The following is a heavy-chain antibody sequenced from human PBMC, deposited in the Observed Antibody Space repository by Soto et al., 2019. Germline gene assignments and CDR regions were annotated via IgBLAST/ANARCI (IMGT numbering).Heavy chain of an antibody. D-gene: IGHD5-18*01. CDR2: IIPIFGTA. Sequence: ASVKVSCAASGGTFSSYAISWVRQAPGRGLEWMGGIIPIFGTANYAQKFQGRVTTTADESTSTAYMELSSLRSEDTAVYYCARDNVDTADYYYGMDFWGQGTSVTVSS. CDR1: GGTFSSYA. CDR3: ARDNVDTADYYYGMDF. J-gene: IGHJ6*02. V-gene: IGHV1-69*01.